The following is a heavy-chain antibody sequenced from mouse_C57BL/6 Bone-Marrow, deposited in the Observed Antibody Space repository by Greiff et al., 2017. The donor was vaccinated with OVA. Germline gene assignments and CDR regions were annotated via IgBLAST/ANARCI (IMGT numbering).Heavy chain of an antibody. Sequence: EVQLQQSGPVLVKPGASVKMSCKASGYTFTDYYMNWVKQSHGKSLEWIGVINPYNGGTSYNQKFKGKATLTVDKSSSTAYMELNSLTSEDSAVYYCARGPFYYDYGAWFAYWGQGTLVTVSA. CDR3: ARGPFYYDYGAWFAY. D-gene: IGHD2-4*01. J-gene: IGHJ3*01. CDR2: INPYNGGT. CDR1: GYTFTDYY. V-gene: IGHV1-19*01.